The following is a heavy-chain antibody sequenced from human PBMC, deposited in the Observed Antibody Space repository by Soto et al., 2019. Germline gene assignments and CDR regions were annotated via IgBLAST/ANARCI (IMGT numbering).Heavy chain of an antibody. D-gene: IGHD2-15*01. CDR3: ARAGTLVVVAATNWFDP. J-gene: IGHJ5*02. CDR2: IYHSGST. CDR1: GGSFSGYY. Sequence: QVQLQQWGAGLLKPSETLSLTCAVYGGSFSGYYWSWIRQPPGKGLEWIGEIYHSGSTNYNPSLKSRVTISVDTSKNQFSLKLSSVTAADTAVYYCARAGTLVVVAATNWFDPWGQGTLVTVSS. V-gene: IGHV4-34*01.